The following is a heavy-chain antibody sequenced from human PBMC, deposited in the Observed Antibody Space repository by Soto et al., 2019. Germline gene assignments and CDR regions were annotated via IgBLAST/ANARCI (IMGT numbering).Heavy chain of an antibody. D-gene: IGHD3-10*01. J-gene: IGHJ5*02. Sequence: QVQLQQWGAGLLKPSETLSLTCAVYGGSFSGYYWSWIRQPPGKGLEWIGEINHSGSTNYNPSLKSRVTISVDTSKHQFSLNLSSVTAADTAVYYCARAGYYGSGSYLSNWFDPWGQGTLVTVSS. CDR1: GGSFSGYY. V-gene: IGHV4-34*01. CDR3: ARAGYYGSGSYLSNWFDP. CDR2: INHSGST.